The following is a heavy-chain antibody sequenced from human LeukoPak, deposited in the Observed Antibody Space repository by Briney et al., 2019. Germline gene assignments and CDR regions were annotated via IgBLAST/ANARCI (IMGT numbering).Heavy chain of an antibody. J-gene: IGHJ3*02. V-gene: IGHV3-74*01. CDR2: INGDGSST. CDR1: GFTFSSYW. Sequence: PGGSLRLSCAASGFTFSSYWMHWVRQAPGKGLVWVSRINGDGSSTSYADSVKGRFTISRDNAKNTLYLQMNSLRAEDTAVYYCARDSVAGSPHAFDIWGQGTMVTVSS. D-gene: IGHD6-19*01. CDR3: ARDSVAGSPHAFDI.